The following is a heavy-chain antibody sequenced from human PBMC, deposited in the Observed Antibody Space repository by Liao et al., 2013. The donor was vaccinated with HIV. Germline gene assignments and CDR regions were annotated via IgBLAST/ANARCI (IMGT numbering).Heavy chain of an antibody. D-gene: IGHD1-26*01. J-gene: IGHJ4*02. CDR1: GGSISNYY. Sequence: QVQLQESGPGLVKPSETLSLTCTVSGGSISNYYWSWIRQSPGKGLEWIGYIYYSGSANYNPSLRSRVTISVDTSKNQFSLRLSSVTAADTAVYYCARGSYQLDYWGQGTLVTVSS. CDR3: ARGSYQLDY. V-gene: IGHV4-59*01. CDR2: IYYSGSA.